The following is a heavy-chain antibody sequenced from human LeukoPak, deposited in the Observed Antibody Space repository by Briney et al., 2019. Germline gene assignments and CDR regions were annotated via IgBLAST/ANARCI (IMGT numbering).Heavy chain of an antibody. CDR1: GGTFSSYA. D-gene: IGHD3-3*01. CDR2: IIPIFGTA. J-gene: IGHJ3*02. CDR3: ARNVVILLRSAFDI. Sequence: VASVKVSCKASGGTFSSYAISWVRQAPGQGLEWMGGIIPIFGTANYAQKFQGRVTITADKSTSTAYMELSSLRSEDTAVYYCARNVVILLRSAFDIWGQGTMVTVSS. V-gene: IGHV1-69*06.